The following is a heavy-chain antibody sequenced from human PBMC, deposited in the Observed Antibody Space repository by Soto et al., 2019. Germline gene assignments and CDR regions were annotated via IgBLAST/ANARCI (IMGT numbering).Heavy chain of an antibody. V-gene: IGHV3-53*01. D-gene: IGHD1-20*01. J-gene: IGHJ6*02. CDR2: IYSGGST. Sequence: GGSLRLSCAASGFTVSSNYMSWVRQAPGKGLEWVSVIYSGGSTYYADSVKGRFTISRDNSKNTLYLQMNSLRAEDTAVYYCARSITENYYYGMDVWGQGTTVTVSS. CDR3: ARSITENYYYGMDV. CDR1: GFTVSSNY.